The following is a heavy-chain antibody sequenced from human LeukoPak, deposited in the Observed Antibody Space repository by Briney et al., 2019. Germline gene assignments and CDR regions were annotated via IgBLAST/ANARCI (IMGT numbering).Heavy chain of an antibody. J-gene: IGHJ4*02. CDR2: INHSGST. V-gene: IGHV4-34*01. CDR3: ANLRGYSYGAGDY. D-gene: IGHD5-18*01. CDR1: GGSFSGYY. Sequence: SETLSLTCAVYGGSFSGYYWSWIRQPPGKGLEWIGEINHSGSTNYNPSLKSRVTISVDTSKNQFSLKLSSVTATDTAVYYCANLRGYSYGAGDYWGQGTLVTVPS.